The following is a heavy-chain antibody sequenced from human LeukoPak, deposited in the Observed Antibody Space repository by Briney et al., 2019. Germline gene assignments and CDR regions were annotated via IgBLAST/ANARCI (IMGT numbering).Heavy chain of an antibody. CDR3: AKDRLAVAGPFDY. V-gene: IGHV3-9*01. D-gene: IGHD6-19*01. CDR1: GFTFSSYW. Sequence: GGSLRLSCAASGFTFSSYWMHWVRQAPGKGLEWVSGISWNSGSIGYADSVKGRFTISRDNAKNSLYLQMNSLRAEDTALYYCAKDRLAVAGPFDYWGQGTLVTVSS. CDR2: ISWNSGSI. J-gene: IGHJ4*02.